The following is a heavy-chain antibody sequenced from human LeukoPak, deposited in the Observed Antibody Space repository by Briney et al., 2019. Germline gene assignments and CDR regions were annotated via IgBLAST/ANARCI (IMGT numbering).Heavy chain of an antibody. D-gene: IGHD3-22*01. CDR2: IYYSGST. CDR3: ARGIPRPYYYDSSGYYGKRPARTFDI. CDR1: GGSISSSRYD. J-gene: IGHJ3*02. Sequence: SETLSLTCTVSGGSISSSRYDWGWIRQPPGKGLEWIGSIYYSGSTYYNPSLKSRVTISVDTSKNQFSLKLSSVTAADTAVYYCARGIPRPYYYDSSGYYGKRPARTFDIWGQGTMVTVSS. V-gene: IGHV4-39*01.